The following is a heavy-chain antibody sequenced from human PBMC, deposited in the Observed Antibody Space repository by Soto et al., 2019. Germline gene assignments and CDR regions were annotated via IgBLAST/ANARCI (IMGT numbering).Heavy chain of an antibody. V-gene: IGHV4-30-4*01. CDR1: GGSISSGDYF. Sequence: QVRLQESGPGLVKPSQTLSLTCTVSGGSISSGDYFWSWVRQPPGKGLEWIGYIYYTGSTSYNPSLKSRITMSVDKYKNQFSLKVSSVTDEETAVYFCARDDGYYRLYDYWGQGTLVNVSS. CDR3: ARDDGYYRLYDY. D-gene: IGHD3-3*01. J-gene: IGHJ4*02. CDR2: IYYTGST.